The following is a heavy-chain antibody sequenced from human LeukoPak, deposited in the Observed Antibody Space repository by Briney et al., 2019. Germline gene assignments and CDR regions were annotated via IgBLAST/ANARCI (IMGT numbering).Heavy chain of an antibody. V-gene: IGHV3-20*01. D-gene: IGHD5-18*01. CDR1: GFTFDDYG. Sequence: GGSLRLSCAASGFTFDDYGMSWVRQAPGKGLEWVSGINWNGGSTGYADSVKGRFTISRDNAKNSLYLQMNSLRAEDTALYHFAREIGGYSYGSRGWFDPWGQGTLVTVSS. CDR2: INWNGGST. CDR3: AREIGGYSYGSRGWFDP. J-gene: IGHJ5*02.